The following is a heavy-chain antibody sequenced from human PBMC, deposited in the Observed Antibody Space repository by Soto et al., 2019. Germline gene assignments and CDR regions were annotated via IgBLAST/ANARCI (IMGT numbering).Heavy chain of an antibody. Sequence: QVQLQESGPGLVKPSQTLSLTCTVSGGSISSGGYYWSWIRQHPGKGLEWIGYIYYSGSTYYNPSLTSRVTISVATSKTQFSLKLSSVTAADTAGYYCAREETGGGRHFDYWGQGTLVTVSS. J-gene: IGHJ4*02. CDR2: IYYSGST. D-gene: IGHD7-27*01. CDR3: AREETGGGRHFDY. V-gene: IGHV4-31*03. CDR1: GGSISSGGYY.